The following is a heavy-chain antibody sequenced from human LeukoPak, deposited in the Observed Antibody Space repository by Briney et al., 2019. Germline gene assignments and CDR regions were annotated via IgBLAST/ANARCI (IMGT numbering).Heavy chain of an antibody. D-gene: IGHD3/OR15-3a*01. CDR1: GYSFTSYW. CDR3: ARHPRGDWLSYIDY. V-gene: IGHV5-51*01. CDR2: IYPGDSDT. Sequence: GASLQISCKGSGYSFTSYWIGWVRQLPGKGLEWMGIIYPGDSDTRYSPSFQGQVTISADKSISTAYLQWSSLKASDTAMYYCARHPRGDWLSYIDYWGQGTLVTVSS. J-gene: IGHJ4*02.